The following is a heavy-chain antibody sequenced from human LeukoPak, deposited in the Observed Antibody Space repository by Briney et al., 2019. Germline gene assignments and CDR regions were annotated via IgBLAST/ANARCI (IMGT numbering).Heavy chain of an antibody. V-gene: IGHV4-34*01. CDR1: GGSFSGYY. D-gene: IGHD6-19*01. J-gene: IGHJ4*02. Sequence: SGTLSLTCAVYGGSFSGYYWSWIRQPPGKGLEWIGEINHSGSTNYNPSLKSRVTISVDTSKNQFSLKLSSVTAADTAVYYCARGSRQWLVRYFDYWGQGTLVTVSS. CDR3: ARGSRQWLVRYFDY. CDR2: INHSGST.